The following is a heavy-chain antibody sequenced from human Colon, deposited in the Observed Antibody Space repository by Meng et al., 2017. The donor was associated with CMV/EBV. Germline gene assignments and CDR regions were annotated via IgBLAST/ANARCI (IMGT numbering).Heavy chain of an antibody. CDR2: ISGSSYST. CDR3: AKVSAGYDILTGYLYFDY. V-gene: IGHV3-23*01. J-gene: IGHJ4*02. CDR1: GFTFSSYA. D-gene: IGHD3-9*01. Sequence: GESLKISCAASGFTFSSYAMSWVRQAAGKGLEWVSGISGSSYSTYYADSVKGRFTISRDNSKNTLYLQMNSLRAEDTAVYYCAKVSAGYDILTGYLYFDYWGQGTLVTVSS.